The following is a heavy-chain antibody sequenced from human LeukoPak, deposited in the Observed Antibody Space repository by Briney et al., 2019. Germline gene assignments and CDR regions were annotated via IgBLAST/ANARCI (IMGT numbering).Heavy chain of an antibody. V-gene: IGHV1-69*05. CDR1: GGTFSSYA. CDR2: IIPIFGTA. CDR3: ARDGIERWFDP. Sequence: SVKVSCXASGGTFSSYAISWVRQAPGQGLEWMGRIIPIFGTANYAQKFQGRVTITTDESTSTAYMELSSLRSEDTAVYYCARDGIERWFDPWGQGTLVTVSS. J-gene: IGHJ5*02. D-gene: IGHD1-14*01.